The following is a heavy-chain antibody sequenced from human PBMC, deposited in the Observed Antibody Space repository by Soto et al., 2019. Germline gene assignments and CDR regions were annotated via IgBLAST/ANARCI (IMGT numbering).Heavy chain of an antibody. CDR1: GFTFSNAW. J-gene: IGHJ6*02. V-gene: IGHV3-15*01. Sequence: EVQLVESGGGLVKPGGSLRLSCAASGFTFSNAWMSWVRQAPGKGLEWVGRIKSKTDGGTTDYAAPVKGRFTISRDDSKNTLYLQMNSLKTEDTAVYYCTTDNEGATGSYYYYYGMDVWGQGTTVTVSS. D-gene: IGHD1-26*01. CDR2: IKSKTDGGTT. CDR3: TTDNEGATGSYYYYYGMDV.